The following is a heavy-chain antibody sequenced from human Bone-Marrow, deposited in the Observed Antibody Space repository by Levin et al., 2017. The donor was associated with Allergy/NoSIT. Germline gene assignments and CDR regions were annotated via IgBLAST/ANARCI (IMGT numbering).Heavy chain of an antibody. J-gene: IGHJ3*02. Sequence: GGSLRLSCAASGFSFSNAWMSWVRQTPGKGLEWVGRITSKIDGETTDYAAPVKGRFTISRDDSKNTLYLQMNSLKTEDTAVYYCTTNGGVVINDAFNIWGQGTMVTVSS. CDR1: GFSFSNAW. V-gene: IGHV3-15*01. D-gene: IGHD3-16*02. CDR2: ITSKIDGETT. CDR3: TTNGGVVINDAFNI.